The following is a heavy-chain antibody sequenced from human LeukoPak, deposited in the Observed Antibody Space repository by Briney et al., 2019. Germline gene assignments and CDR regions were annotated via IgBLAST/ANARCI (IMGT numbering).Heavy chain of an antibody. CDR2: INPNSGGT. CDR1: GYTFTGYY. J-gene: IGHJ5*02. CDR3: ARDLVHSSSSWLGGWSDP. D-gene: IGHD6-13*01. Sequence: ASVKVSCKASGYTFTGYYMHWVRQAPGQGLEWMGWINPNSGGTNYAQKFQGRVTMTRDTSISTAYMELSRLRSDDTAVYFCARDLVHSSSSWLGGWSDPWGQGTLVTVSS. V-gene: IGHV1-2*02.